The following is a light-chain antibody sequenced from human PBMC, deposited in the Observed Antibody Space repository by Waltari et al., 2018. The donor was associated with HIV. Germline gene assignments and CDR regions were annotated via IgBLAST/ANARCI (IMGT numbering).Light chain of an antibody. CDR3: QQYENLIT. V-gene: IGKV1-33*01. CDR1: QDINNY. J-gene: IGKJ3*01. Sequence: DIQMTQSPSSLSASVGDRVTITCQASQDINNYLNWYQQKPGKVPKLLIYDASNLETGVPSRFTGSGSGTDFTFTISSLQPEDIATYYCQQYENLITFAPGTKVDLK. CDR2: DAS.